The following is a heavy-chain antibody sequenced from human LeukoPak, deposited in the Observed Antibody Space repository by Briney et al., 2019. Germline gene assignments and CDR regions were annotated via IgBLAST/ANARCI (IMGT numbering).Heavy chain of an antibody. CDR2: ISNSGST. CDR3: ARDAGWIQLWSDAFDI. D-gene: IGHD5-18*01. CDR1: GGSISSGGYY. V-gene: IGHV4-61*08. Sequence: SETLSLTCAVSGGSISSGGYYWSWIRQHPGKGLEWIGYISNSGSTNYNPSLKSRVTISVDTSKNQFSLKLSSVTAADTAVYYCARDAGWIQLWSDAFDIWGQGTMVTVSS. J-gene: IGHJ3*02.